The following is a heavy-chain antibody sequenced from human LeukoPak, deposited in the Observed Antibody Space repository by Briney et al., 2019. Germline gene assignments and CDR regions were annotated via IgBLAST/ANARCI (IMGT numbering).Heavy chain of an antibody. Sequence: SETLSLTCAVYGGSFSGYYWSWIRQPPGKGQEWIGEINHSGSTNYNPSLKSRVTISVDTSKNQFSLKLSSVTAADTAVYYCARTPGALVAYYYHYHMDVWGKGTTVTVSS. CDR2: INHSGST. CDR1: GGSFSGYY. J-gene: IGHJ6*03. V-gene: IGHV4-34*01. D-gene: IGHD2-21*01. CDR3: ARTPGALVAYYYHYHMDV.